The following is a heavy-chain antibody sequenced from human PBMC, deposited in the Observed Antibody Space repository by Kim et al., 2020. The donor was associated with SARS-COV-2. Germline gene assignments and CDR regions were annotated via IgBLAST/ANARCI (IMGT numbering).Heavy chain of an antibody. CDR3: ARAGGYCSGGSCPTEGYYYYYGMDV. V-gene: IGHV1-46*01. Sequence: ASVKVSCKASGYTFTSYYMHWVRQAPGQGLEWMGIINPSGGSTSYAQKFQGRVTMTRDTSTSTVYMELSSLRSEDTAVYYCARAGGYCSGGSCPTEGYYYYYGMDVWGQGTTVTVSS. CDR2: INPSGGST. J-gene: IGHJ6*02. D-gene: IGHD2-15*01. CDR1: GYTFTSYY.